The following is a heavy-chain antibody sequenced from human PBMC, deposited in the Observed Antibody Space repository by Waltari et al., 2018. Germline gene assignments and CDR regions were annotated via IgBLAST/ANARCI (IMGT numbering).Heavy chain of an antibody. CDR1: GFTFSSYS. J-gene: IGHJ3*02. CDR3: ALHYYDSSGYYEGAFDI. Sequence: EVQLVESGGGLVKPGGSLRLSCAASGFTFSSYSMHWVRQAPGKGLEWVSSISSSSSYIYYADSVKGRFTISRDNAKNSLYLQMNSLRAEDTAVYYCALHYYDSSGYYEGAFDIWGQGTMVTVSS. D-gene: IGHD3-22*01. V-gene: IGHV3-21*01. CDR2: ISSSSSYI.